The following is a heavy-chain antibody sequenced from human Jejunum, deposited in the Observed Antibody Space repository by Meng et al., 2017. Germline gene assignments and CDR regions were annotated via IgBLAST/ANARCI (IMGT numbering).Heavy chain of an antibody. V-gene: IGHV4-61*02. CDR3: ASAAFSGYYFDY. CDR2: IFTSGST. Sequence: SETLSLTCTISVGSISSGGHYWSWIRQPAGKGLEWIGRIFTSGSTNYNPSLKSRVTILGDTSKNQFSLKLSSVTAADTAVYYCASAAFSGYYFDYWGQGTLVTVSS. D-gene: IGHD3-3*02. CDR1: VGSISSGGHY. J-gene: IGHJ4*03.